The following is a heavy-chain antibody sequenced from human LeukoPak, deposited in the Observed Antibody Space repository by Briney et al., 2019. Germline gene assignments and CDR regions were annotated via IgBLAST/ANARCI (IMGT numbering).Heavy chain of an antibody. V-gene: IGHV1-69*13. CDR2: IIPIFGTA. Sequence: ASVKVSCKASGGTFSSYAISWVRQAPGQGLEWMGGIIPIFGTANYAQKFQGRVMITADESTSTAYMELSSLRSEDTAVYYCARGHCSGGSCYYFDYWGQGTLVTVSS. J-gene: IGHJ4*02. D-gene: IGHD2-15*01. CDR3: ARGHCSGGSCYYFDY. CDR1: GGTFSSYA.